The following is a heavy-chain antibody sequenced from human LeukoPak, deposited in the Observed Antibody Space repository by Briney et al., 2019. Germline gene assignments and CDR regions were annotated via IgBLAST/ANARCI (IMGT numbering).Heavy chain of an antibody. D-gene: IGHD3-22*01. CDR2: ISWNSAST. J-gene: IGHJ4*02. CDR3: ARVARAIGY. Sequence: GGSLRLSCAASGFTFDDYAMHWVRQAPGKGLEWVSGISWNSASTAYADSVKGRFTISRDNAKNTLYLQMNSLRAEDTAVYYCARVARAIGYWGQGTLVTVSS. V-gene: IGHV3-9*01. CDR1: GFTFDDYA.